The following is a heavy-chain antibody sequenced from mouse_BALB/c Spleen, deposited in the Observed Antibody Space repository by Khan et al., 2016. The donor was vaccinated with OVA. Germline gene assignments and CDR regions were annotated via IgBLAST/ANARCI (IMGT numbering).Heavy chain of an antibody. D-gene: IGHD1-2*01. CDR3: ARRNYCGYTFAY. J-gene: IGHJ3*01. V-gene: IGHV1-77*01. Sequence: QVQLQQSGAELARPGASVKLSCKASGYTFTDYSINWVKQRPGQGLEWIGEISPGSGDTYYNERFKGKATLTADTSSSTAYMQLSSLTSEASAVYFGARRNYCGYTFAYWGQGTLVTGSA. CDR1: GYTFTDYS. CDR2: ISPGSGDT.